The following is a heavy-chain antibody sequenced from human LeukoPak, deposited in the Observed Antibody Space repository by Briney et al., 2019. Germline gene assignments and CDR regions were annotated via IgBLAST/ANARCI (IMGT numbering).Heavy chain of an antibody. D-gene: IGHD3-9*01. V-gene: IGHV1-2*02. Sequence: ASVKVSCKASGYTFTGYYMHWVRQAPGQGLEWMGWINPNSGGTNYAQKFQGRVTMTRDTSINTAYMELSRLRSDDTAVYYCARDRKYYDILTGYYPTLLFDYWGQGTLVTVSS. CDR2: INPNSGGT. CDR1: GYTFTGYY. J-gene: IGHJ4*02. CDR3: ARDRKYYDILTGYYPTLLFDY.